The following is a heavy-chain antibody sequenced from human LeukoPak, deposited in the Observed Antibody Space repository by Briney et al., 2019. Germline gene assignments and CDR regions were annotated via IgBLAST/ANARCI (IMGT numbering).Heavy chain of an antibody. D-gene: IGHD1-26*01. CDR1: GFTVSSNY. CDR3: ARGFIGFSFDY. V-gene: IGHV3-66*01. J-gene: IGHJ4*02. CDR2: IYSGGST. Sequence: GGSLRLSCAASGFTVSSNYMSWVRQAPGKGLEWVSVIYSGGSTYYADSVKGRFTISRDNSKNTLYLQMNSLRAGDTAVYYCARGFIGFSFDYWGQGTLVTVSS.